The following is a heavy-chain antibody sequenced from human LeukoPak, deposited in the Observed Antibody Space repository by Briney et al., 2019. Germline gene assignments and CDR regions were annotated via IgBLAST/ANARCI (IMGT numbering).Heavy chain of an antibody. CDR3: AREGAQLELLSNWFDP. J-gene: IGHJ6*04. CDR1: GFTFTDYY. D-gene: IGHD1-7*01. Sequence: ASVKVSCKASGFTFTDYYIHWVRQAPGQGLEWMGWINPNSGGANFAQQFQGRVTMSRDTSISSAYMELTRLRYDDTAVYYCAREGAQLELLSNWFDPWGKGTTVTVSS. V-gene: IGHV1-2*02. CDR2: INPNSGGA.